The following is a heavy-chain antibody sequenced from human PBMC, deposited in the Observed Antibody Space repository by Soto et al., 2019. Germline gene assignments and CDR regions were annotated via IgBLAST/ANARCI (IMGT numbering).Heavy chain of an antibody. CDR1: GGTFSAYA. CDR3: ARDAYYYDSSGYYPQAYYFDY. V-gene: IGHV1-69*01. CDR2: TILIFGTA. J-gene: IGHJ4*02. Sequence: QVQLVQSGAEVKKPGSSVKSSGKASGGTFSAYAISWLRQAPGQGLEWMGGTILIFGTANYAQKFQGRVTITADESTSTAYMELSSLRSEDTAVYYCARDAYYYDSSGYYPQAYYFDYWGQGTLVTVSS. D-gene: IGHD3-22*01.